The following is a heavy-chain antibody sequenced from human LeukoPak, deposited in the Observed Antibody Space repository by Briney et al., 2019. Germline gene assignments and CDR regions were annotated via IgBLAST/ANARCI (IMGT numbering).Heavy chain of an antibody. CDR2: IYTSGST. J-gene: IGHJ5*02. Sequence: SETLSLTCTVSGGSISSYYWSWIREPPGKGLEWIGYIYTSGSTNYNPSLKSRVTISVDTSKNQFSLKLSSVTAADTAVYYCARHGYYGGNSRVGWFDPWGQGTLVTVSS. D-gene: IGHD4-23*01. V-gene: IGHV4-4*09. CDR1: GGSISSYY. CDR3: ARHGYYGGNSRVGWFDP.